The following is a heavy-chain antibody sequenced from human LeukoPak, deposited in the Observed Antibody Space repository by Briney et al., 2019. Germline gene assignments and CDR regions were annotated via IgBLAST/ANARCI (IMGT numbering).Heavy chain of an antibody. Sequence: NPSETLSLTCTVSGGSISSYYWSWIRQPSGKGLEWIGYIYCSGSTNYNPSLKSRVTISVDTSKNQFSLKLSSVTAADTAVYYCAREPASSSVSGYYYYYGMDVWGQGTTVTVSS. V-gene: IGHV4-59*01. CDR1: GGSISSYY. D-gene: IGHD6-6*01. J-gene: IGHJ6*02. CDR3: AREPASSSVSGYYYYYGMDV. CDR2: IYCSGST.